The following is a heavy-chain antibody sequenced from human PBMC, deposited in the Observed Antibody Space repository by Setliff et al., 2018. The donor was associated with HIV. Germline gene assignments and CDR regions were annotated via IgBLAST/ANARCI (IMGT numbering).Heavy chain of an antibody. J-gene: IGHJ5*02. D-gene: IGHD4-17*01. V-gene: IGHV7-4-1*02. CDR1: GYSFINYA. CDR2: INTQTGSP. Sequence: ASVKVSCKASGYSFINYAMNWVRQAPGQGLEWMGWINTQTGSPTYAQAFTGRVVXSVDTSVTTAYLQISGLKADDTAVYYCARALYGEYGGDLNWLDPWGQGTQXTVSS. CDR3: ARALYGEYGGDLNWLDP.